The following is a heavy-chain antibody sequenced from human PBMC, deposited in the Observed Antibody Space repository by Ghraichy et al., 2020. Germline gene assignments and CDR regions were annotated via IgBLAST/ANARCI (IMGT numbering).Heavy chain of an antibody. V-gene: IGHV3-7*01. J-gene: IGHJ4*02. CDR1: GLALSRYR. CDR2: IKQDGSEK. Sequence: GGSLRLSCTACGLALSRYRLSWVLRAPRQGKELVANIKQDGSEKYYVDSVKGRFTISRDNPKNSLYLQMNSLRAEDTAVYYCAREASGYNYGLDYWGQGTLVTVSS. D-gene: IGHD5-18*01. CDR3: AREASGYNYGLDY.